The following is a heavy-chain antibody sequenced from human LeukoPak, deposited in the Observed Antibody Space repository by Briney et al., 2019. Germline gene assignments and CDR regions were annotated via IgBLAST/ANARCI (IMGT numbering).Heavy chain of an antibody. CDR1: GGSISSSIHY. J-gene: IGHJ4*02. V-gene: IGHV4-39*01. CDR2: IYYSGST. Sequence: RPSETLSLTCTVSGGSISSSIHYWGWIRQPPGKGLEWIGSIYYSGSTYYNPSLKSRVTISVDTSKNHFSLKLSSVTAADTAVYYCASSVGYYYNGTGYLRFDYWGQGTLVTVSS. CDR3: ASSVGYYYNGTGYLRFDY. D-gene: IGHD3-22*01.